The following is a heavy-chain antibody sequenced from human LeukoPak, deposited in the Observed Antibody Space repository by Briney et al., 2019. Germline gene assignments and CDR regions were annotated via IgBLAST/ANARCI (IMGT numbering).Heavy chain of an antibody. CDR1: GFTFNSYA. Sequence: GGSLRLSCAASGFTFNSYAMSCVRQARGKGLEWVSAIRGSVGSPDNGDAGKGRFTISRDNSKVTLYLQMNSLRAEDTAVYYCAKVGAAAGSPLGYWGQGTLVTVSS. CDR2: IRGSVGSP. D-gene: IGHD6-13*01. CDR3: AKVGAAAGSPLGY. V-gene: IGHV3-23*01. J-gene: IGHJ4*02.